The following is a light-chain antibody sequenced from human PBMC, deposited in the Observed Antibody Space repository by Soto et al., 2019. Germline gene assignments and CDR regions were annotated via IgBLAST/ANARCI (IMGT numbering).Light chain of an antibody. CDR1: QSVTTY. J-gene: IGKJ4*01. Sequence: EIVLTQSPATLSLSPGERASLSCRASQSVTTYLAWYQQKPGQAPRLLIYDSSNRATGIPARFSGSGSGTDFTLTISSLESEDFAVYYCQQRVNRVNFGGGTKVEI. V-gene: IGKV3-11*01. CDR2: DSS. CDR3: QQRVNRVN.